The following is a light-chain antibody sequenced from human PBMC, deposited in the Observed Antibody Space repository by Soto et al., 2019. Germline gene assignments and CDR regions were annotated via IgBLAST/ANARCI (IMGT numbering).Light chain of an antibody. V-gene: IGLV2-14*01. CDR2: DVS. J-gene: IGLJ1*01. CDR3: SSYTSSSFYV. CDR1: SSDVGGYNY. Sequence: QSALTQPASVSGSPGQSITISCTGTSSDVGGYNYVSWYQQHPGKAPKLMIYDVSNRPSGVSNRFSGSKSGNTASLTISGLQAEDEADYYCSSYTSSSFYVFGTGTKVTGL.